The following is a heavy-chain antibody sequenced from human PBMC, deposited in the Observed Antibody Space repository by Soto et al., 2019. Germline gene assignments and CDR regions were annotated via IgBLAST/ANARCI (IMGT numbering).Heavy chain of an antibody. J-gene: IGHJ6*02. V-gene: IGHV1-69*13. CDR2: IIPIFGTA. CDR1: GGTFSSYA. Sequence: GASVKVSYKASGGTFSSYAISWVRQAPGQGLEWMGGIIPIFGTANYAQKFQGRVTITADESTSTAYMELSSLRSEDTAVYYCARRYCTNGVCYPHYYYGMDVWGQGTTVTISS. CDR3: ARRYCTNGVCYPHYYYGMDV. D-gene: IGHD2-8*01.